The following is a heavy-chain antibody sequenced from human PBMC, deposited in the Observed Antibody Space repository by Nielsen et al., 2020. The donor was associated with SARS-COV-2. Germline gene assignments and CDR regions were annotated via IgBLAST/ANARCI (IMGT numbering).Heavy chain of an antibody. Sequence: GESLKISCAASGFSFSRYSMVWVRQAPGKGLEWVSSITSSSSNIHYADSMKGRFTISRDNAKNSLFLQMNSLRAEDTAVYYCARDLGWSSGYDEYFQHWGQGTLVTVSS. D-gene: IGHD3-22*01. CDR1: GFSFSRYS. CDR2: ITSSSSNI. CDR3: ARDLGWSSGYDEYFQH. J-gene: IGHJ1*01. V-gene: IGHV3-21*01.